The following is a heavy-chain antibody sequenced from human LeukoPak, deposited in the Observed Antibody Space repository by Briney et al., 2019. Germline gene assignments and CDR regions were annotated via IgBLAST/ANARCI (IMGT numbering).Heavy chain of an antibody. CDR3: ARDGPIDTAMVTGAYYYYYGMDV. Sequence: GGSLRLSCAASGFTFGTYWMNWVRQAPGKGLEWVALMKPDGSDKYYVESVKGRFTISRDNAKNSLYLQMNSLRAEDTAVYYCARDGPIDTAMVTGAYYYYYGMDVWGQGTTVTVSS. V-gene: IGHV3-7*01. CDR2: MKPDGSDK. D-gene: IGHD5-18*01. J-gene: IGHJ6*02. CDR1: GFTFGTYW.